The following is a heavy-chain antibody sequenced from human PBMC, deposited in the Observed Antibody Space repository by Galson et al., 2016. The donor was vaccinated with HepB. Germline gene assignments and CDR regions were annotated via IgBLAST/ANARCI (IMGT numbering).Heavy chain of an antibody. J-gene: IGHJ4*02. CDR2: IKPDGSEK. V-gene: IGHV3-7*03. CDR1: GFTFNNYW. D-gene: IGHD3/OR15-3a*01. CDR3: ARGRDWSFDY. Sequence: SLRLSCAASGFTFNNYWMSWVRQAPGKGLEWVANIKPDGSEKYYVDSVKGRFTFSRDNAKNSLYLQMNSLRAEDTAVYYCARGRDWSFDYWGQGTLVAVSS.